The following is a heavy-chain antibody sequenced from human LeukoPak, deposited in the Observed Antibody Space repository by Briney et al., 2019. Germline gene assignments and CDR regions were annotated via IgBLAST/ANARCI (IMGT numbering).Heavy chain of an antibody. CDR1: GYSFTTFW. CDR2: IYPGDSDT. D-gene: IGHD2-2*01. Sequence: GEPLKISCKGSGYSFTTFWIGWVRQMPGKGLEWIGIIYPGDSDTRYSPSFQGQVTISGDKSITTAYLQWSSLKASDTAMYFCARRKGCSSTSCPPDYWGQGTMVTVSS. J-gene: IGHJ4*02. V-gene: IGHV5-51*01. CDR3: ARRKGCSSTSCPPDY.